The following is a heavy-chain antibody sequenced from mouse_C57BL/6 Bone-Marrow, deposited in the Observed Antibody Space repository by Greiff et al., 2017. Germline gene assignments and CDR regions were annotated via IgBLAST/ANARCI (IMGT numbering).Heavy chain of an antibody. V-gene: IGHV5-17*01. CDR2: ISSGSSTI. Sequence: EVKLMESGGGLVKPGGSLKLSCAASGFTFSDYGMHWVRQAPEKGLEWVAYISSGSSTIYYADTVKGRFTISRDNAKNTLFLQMTSLRAEDTAMYYCARLNAMDYWGQGTSVTVSS. CDR1: GFTFSDYG. CDR3: ARLNAMDY. J-gene: IGHJ4*01.